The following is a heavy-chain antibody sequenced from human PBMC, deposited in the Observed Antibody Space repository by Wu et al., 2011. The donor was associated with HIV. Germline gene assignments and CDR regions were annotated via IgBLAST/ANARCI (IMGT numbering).Heavy chain of an antibody. Sequence: QVQLVQSGAEVKKPGASVKVSCKASGYTFTSYGVSWVRQAPGQGLEWMGWISAYNGDTNYAQKLQGRVTMTTDTSTSTAYMELRSLRSDDTAVYYCARDWGYCTNGVCSSADAFDIWGQGTMVTVSS. CDR3: ARDWGYCTNGVCSSADAFDI. CDR1: GYTFTSYG. J-gene: IGHJ3*02. V-gene: IGHV1-18*01. D-gene: IGHD2-8*01. CDR2: ISAYNGDT.